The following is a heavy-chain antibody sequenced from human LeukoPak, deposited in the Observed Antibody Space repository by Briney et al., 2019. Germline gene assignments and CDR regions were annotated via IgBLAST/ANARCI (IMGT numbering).Heavy chain of an antibody. D-gene: IGHD2-2*03. J-gene: IGHJ5*02. CDR3: ARLLRVGYCSTTTCNWFDP. V-gene: IGHV4-34*01. Sequence: SETLSLTCAVYGGSFSGYYWGWIRQPPGKGLEWIGSIYYGGSTYYSPSLKSRVTISVDTSKNQSSLKLSSVTAADTAVYYCARLLRVGYCSTTTCNWFDPWGQGTLVTVSS. CDR2: IYYGGST. CDR1: GGSFSGYY.